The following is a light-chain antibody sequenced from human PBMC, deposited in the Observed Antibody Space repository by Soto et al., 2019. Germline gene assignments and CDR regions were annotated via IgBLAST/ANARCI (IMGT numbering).Light chain of an antibody. CDR3: QQCSSYPWT. CDR2: KAS. Sequence: DIQMTQSPSTLSASVGDRVTITCRASQSISSWLAWYQQKPGKAPKLLIYKASSLQSGVPARFSGSGSGTESTLTISSLQPDDFAAYYCQQCSSYPWTFGQGTKVEIK. J-gene: IGKJ1*01. V-gene: IGKV1-5*03. CDR1: QSISSW.